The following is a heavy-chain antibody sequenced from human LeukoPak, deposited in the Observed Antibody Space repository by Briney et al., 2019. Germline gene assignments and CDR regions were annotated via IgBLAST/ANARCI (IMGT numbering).Heavy chain of an antibody. V-gene: IGHV1-18*01. J-gene: IGHJ4*02. CDR2: ISAYNGNT. D-gene: IGHD6-19*01. CDR3: ARVIRGGWPLEFDY. CDR1: GYTFTSYG. Sequence: ASVKVSCKASGYTFTSYGISWVRQAPGQGLEWMGWISAYNGNTNYARKLQGRVTMTTDTSTSTAYMELRSLRSDDTAVYYCARVIRGGWPLEFDYWGQGTLVTVSS.